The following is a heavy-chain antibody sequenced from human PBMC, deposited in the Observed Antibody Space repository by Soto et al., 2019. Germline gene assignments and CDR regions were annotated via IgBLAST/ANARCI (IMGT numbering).Heavy chain of an antibody. CDR1: GFTFSGSA. J-gene: IGHJ6*02. V-gene: IGHV3-73*01. Sequence: GGSLRLSCAASGFTFSGSAMHWVRQASGKWLEWVGRIRSKANSYATAYAASVKGRFTISRDDSKNTAYLQMNSLKTEDTAVYYCTSSGSRITMVRGVLNYYYGMDVWGQGXTVTVYS. CDR3: TSSGSRITMVRGVLNYYYGMDV. CDR2: IRSKANSYAT. D-gene: IGHD3-10*01.